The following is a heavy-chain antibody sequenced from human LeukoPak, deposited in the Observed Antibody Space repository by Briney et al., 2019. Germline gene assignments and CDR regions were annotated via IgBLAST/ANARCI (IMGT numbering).Heavy chain of an antibody. CDR2: INPNTGGT. Sequence: ASVKVSCKASGYTFIGYYMHWVRQAPGQGLEWMGWINPNTGGTNFVQKFQGRVTMTRDTSITTGYMELSRLRFDDTAVYYCARLSDRQSLSGSYGYAFDIWGQGTMATVSS. V-gene: IGHV1-2*02. CDR1: GYTFIGYY. D-gene: IGHD1-26*01. J-gene: IGHJ3*02. CDR3: ARLSDRQSLSGSYGYAFDI.